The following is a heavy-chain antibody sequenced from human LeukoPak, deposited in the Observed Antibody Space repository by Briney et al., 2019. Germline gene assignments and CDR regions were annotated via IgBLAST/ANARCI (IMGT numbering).Heavy chain of an antibody. V-gene: IGHV5-51*01. CDR3: ARPRIAAAGTVLDAFDI. CDR1: GYSFTSYW. Sequence: GESLKISCKGSGYSFTSYWIGWVRQMPGKGLEWMGIIYPGDSDTRYSPSFQGQVTISADKSISTAYLQWSSLKASDTAMYYCARPRIAAAGTVLDAFDIWGQGTMVTVSS. D-gene: IGHD6-13*01. J-gene: IGHJ3*02. CDR2: IYPGDSDT.